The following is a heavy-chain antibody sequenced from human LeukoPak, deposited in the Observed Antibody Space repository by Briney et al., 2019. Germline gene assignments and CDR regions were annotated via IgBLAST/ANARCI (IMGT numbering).Heavy chain of an antibody. V-gene: IGHV3-11*04. D-gene: IGHD3-3*01. CDR3: ARASTYYDFWSGYPLYYMDV. Sequence: GGSLRLSCAASGFTFSDYYMSWIRQAPGKGLEWVSYISSSGSTIYYADSVKGRFTISRDNAKNSLYLQMNSLRAEDTAVYYCARASTYYDFWSGYPLYYMDVWGKGTTVTVSS. CDR2: ISSSGSTI. J-gene: IGHJ6*03. CDR1: GFTFSDYY.